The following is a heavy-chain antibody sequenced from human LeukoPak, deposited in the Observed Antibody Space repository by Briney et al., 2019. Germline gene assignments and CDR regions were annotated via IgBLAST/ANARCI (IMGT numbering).Heavy chain of an antibody. V-gene: IGHV1-2*02. J-gene: IGHJ4*02. CDR2: INTNSGGT. CDR3: ASEAYCSGGSCSLHRVAS. CDR1: GYTFTVYY. D-gene: IGHD2-15*01. Sequence: ASVKVSCKASGYTFTVYYIHWGRQAPGQGRELMGLINTNSGGTKYAPKFQGRVTLTRHTSIGPAYMQLSSLISDDTAIYYCASEAYCSGGSCSLHRVASWGQGTLVTVSS.